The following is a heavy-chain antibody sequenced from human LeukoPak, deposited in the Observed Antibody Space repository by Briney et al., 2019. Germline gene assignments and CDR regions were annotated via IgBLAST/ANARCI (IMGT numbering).Heavy chain of an antibody. D-gene: IGHD3-10*01. Sequence: PGGSLRLSCVASGFPFHNYWMTWVRQAPGKGLEWVGNIDQDEKERNYVDSVKGRFTISRDNAEKSLYLEMNSLGVEDTARYYCARGLYGSGRRSLMALWGPGTLVTVSS. CDR1: GFPFHNYW. CDR3: ARGLYGSGRRSLMAL. CDR2: IDQDEKER. V-gene: IGHV3-7*01. J-gene: IGHJ4*02.